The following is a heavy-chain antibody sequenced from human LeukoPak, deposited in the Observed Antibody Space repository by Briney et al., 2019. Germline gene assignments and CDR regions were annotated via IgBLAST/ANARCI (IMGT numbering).Heavy chain of an antibody. V-gene: IGHV1-18*01. J-gene: IGHJ3*02. Sequence: ASAKVSCKASGYTFTSYGISWVRQAPGQGLEWMGWISAYNGNTNYAQKLQGRVTMTTDTSTSTAYMELSSLRSEDTAVYYCARWGIDDSSAWAFDIWGQGTMVTVSS. CDR1: GYTFTSYG. CDR3: ARWGIDDSSAWAFDI. CDR2: ISAYNGNT. D-gene: IGHD3-22*01.